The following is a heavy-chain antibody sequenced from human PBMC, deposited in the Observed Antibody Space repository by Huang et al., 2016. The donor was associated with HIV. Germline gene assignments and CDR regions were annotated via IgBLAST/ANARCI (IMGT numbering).Heavy chain of an antibody. D-gene: IGHD2-15*01. Sequence: LVKPSETLSLTCTVSGASISSDRHYWSWIRQPPGKGLEWIGSILYSGSTNYNPSLESRVTISVDTSKNQFSLRLTSVIAVDTAVYYCVRGKCSGGSCYVFDYWGQGTLVPVSS. J-gene: IGHJ4*02. V-gene: IGHV4-61*01. CDR1: GASISSDRHY. CDR3: VRGKCSGGSCYVFDY. CDR2: ILYSGST.